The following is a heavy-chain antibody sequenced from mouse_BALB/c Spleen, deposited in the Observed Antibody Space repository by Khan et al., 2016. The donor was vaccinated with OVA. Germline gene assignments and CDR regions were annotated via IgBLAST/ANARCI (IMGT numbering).Heavy chain of an antibody. Sequence: EVQLQESGPGLVKPSQSLSLTCTVTGYSITSDYAWNWIRQSPGNKLEWMGYISSSGSTNYNPDLKSRISITRDTSNNNSFLQFNSLNTEDTATYYCARDGSRYYYAMDHWGQGTSVTVSS. V-gene: IGHV3-2*02. J-gene: IGHJ4*01. CDR1: GYSITSDYA. CDR2: ISSSGST. D-gene: IGHD2-3*01. CDR3: ARDGSRYYYAMDH.